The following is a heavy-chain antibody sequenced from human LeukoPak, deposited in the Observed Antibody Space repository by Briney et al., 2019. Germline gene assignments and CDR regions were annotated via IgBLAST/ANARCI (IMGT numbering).Heavy chain of an antibody. CDR3: TRASASGWYDAFDI. CDR2: ISYSGSP. Sequence: PSETLSLTCTVSGGSISTYYWSWIRQPPGKGLEWIGHISYSGSPNYSPSLKSRVTISVDTSKNQFSLKLSSVTAADTAVYYCTRASASGWYDAFDIWGQGTMVTVSS. D-gene: IGHD6-13*01. J-gene: IGHJ3*02. V-gene: IGHV4-59*12. CDR1: GGSISTYY.